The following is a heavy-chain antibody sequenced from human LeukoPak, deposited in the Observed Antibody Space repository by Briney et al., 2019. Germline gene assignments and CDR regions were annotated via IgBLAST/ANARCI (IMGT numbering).Heavy chain of an antibody. CDR3: ARVPSGYTLGYGYYYYYMDV. Sequence: PGGSLRLSCAVSGFTFSDYTMTWVRQAPGKGLEWVSYISTISSTIYYADSVKGRFTISRDNAKNALYLQMNSLRAEDTAVYYCARVPSGYTLGYGYYYYYMDVWGKGTTVTVSS. CDR2: ISTISSTI. V-gene: IGHV3-48*04. D-gene: IGHD5-18*01. CDR1: GFTFSDYT. J-gene: IGHJ6*03.